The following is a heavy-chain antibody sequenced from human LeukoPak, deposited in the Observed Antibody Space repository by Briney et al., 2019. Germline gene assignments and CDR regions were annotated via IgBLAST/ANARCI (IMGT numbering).Heavy chain of an antibody. D-gene: IGHD2-2*01. V-gene: IGHV3-74*01. CDR1: GFTFSHYW. Sequence: GVSLRLTCAASGFTFSHYWMHWVRQDAGKGLLLVAHINTDGTIVRYAESVQGRFTISRDNAKNTVFLQMNNLSAEDTAVYYCTRTAGMEVPSSTKWYLWYDPWGQGTPVIVSS. J-gene: IGHJ5*02. CDR2: INTDGTIV. CDR3: TRTAGMEVPSSTKWYLWYDP.